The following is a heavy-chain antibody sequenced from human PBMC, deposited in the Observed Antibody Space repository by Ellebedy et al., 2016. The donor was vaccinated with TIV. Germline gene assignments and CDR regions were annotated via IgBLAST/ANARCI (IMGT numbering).Heavy chain of an antibody. CDR2: ISGSGGST. Sequence: GESLKISXAASGFTFSSYSMNWVRQAPGKGLEWVSAISGSGGSTYYADSVKGRFTISRDNSKNTLYLQMNSLRAEDTAVYYCAKDLAAVAGATGYFQHWGQGTLVTVSS. CDR3: AKDLAAVAGATGYFQH. V-gene: IGHV3-23*01. J-gene: IGHJ1*01. CDR1: GFTFSSYS. D-gene: IGHD1-26*01.